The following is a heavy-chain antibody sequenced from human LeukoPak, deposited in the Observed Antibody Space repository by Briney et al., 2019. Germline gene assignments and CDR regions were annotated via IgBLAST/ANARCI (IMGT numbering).Heavy chain of an antibody. CDR2: ISKTSNTR. Sequence: PGGSLRLSCAASGFTFSDYYMSWIRQAPGKGLEWVSYISKTSNTRDYADSVKGRFTISRDNDKNSLSLQMNSLRDEDTAVYYCAELGITMIGGVWGKGTTVTISS. CDR3: AELGITMIGGV. CDR1: GFTFSDYY. V-gene: IGHV3-11*04. D-gene: IGHD3-10*02. J-gene: IGHJ6*04.